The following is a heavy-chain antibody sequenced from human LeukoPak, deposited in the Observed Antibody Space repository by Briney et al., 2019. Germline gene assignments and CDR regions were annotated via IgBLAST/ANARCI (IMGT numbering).Heavy chain of an antibody. D-gene: IGHD1-26*01. Sequence: SETLSLTCAVYGGSFSGYYWSWIRQPPGKGLEWIGEINHSGSTNYNPSLKSRVTISVDTSKNQFSLKLSSVTAADTAVYYCARRRVGYYYYYYMDVWGKGTTVTISS. CDR1: GGSFSGYY. V-gene: IGHV4-34*01. CDR3: ARRRVGYYYYYYMDV. J-gene: IGHJ6*03. CDR2: INHSGST.